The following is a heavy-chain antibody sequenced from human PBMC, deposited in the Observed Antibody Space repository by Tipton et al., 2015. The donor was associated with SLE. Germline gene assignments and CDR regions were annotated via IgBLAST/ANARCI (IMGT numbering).Heavy chain of an antibody. Sequence: TLSLTCTVSGDSISTDNYYWSWTRQPAGKALEWIGHIYFSGQTYYNPSLKSRVTISVDTSKNQFSLKLNSVTATDAAVYYCARASFIVGSTTFWFDPWGQGALVIVSS. D-gene: IGHD1-26*01. CDR2: IYFSGQT. CDR3: ARASFIVGSTTFWFDP. V-gene: IGHV4-61*09. CDR1: GDSISTDNYY. J-gene: IGHJ5*02.